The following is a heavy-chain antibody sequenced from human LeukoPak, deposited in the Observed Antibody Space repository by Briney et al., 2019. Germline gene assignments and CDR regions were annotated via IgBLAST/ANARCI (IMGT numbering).Heavy chain of an antibody. CDR1: GYTFTGYY. V-gene: IGHV1-2*06. CDR2: INPNSGGT. J-gene: IGHJ4*02. Sequence: ASVKVSCKASGYTFTGYYMHWVRQAPGQGPEWMGRINPNSGGTNYAQKFQGRVTMTRDTSISTAYMELSRLRSDDTAVYYCARVQYGSGSYLVYWGQGTLVTVSS. CDR3: ARVQYGSGSYLVY. D-gene: IGHD3-10*01.